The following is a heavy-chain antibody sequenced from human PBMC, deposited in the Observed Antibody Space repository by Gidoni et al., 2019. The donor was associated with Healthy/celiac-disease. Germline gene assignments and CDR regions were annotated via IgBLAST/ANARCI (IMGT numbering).Heavy chain of an antibody. CDR3: ARRCSTLYYYYGMDV. J-gene: IGHJ6*02. CDR2: IYYSGST. D-gene: IGHD2-15*01. Sequence: QLQLQESGPGLVKPSETLSLTCTVSGGSISSSSYYWGWIRQPPGKGLEWIGSIYYSGSTYYNPSLKSRVTISVDTSKNQFSLKLSSVTAADTAVYYCARRCSTLYYYYGMDVWGQGTTVTVSS. CDR1: GGSISSSSYY. V-gene: IGHV4-39*01.